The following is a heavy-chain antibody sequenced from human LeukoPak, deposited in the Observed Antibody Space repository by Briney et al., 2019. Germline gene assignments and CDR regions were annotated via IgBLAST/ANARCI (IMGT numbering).Heavy chain of an antibody. D-gene: IGHD3-10*01. J-gene: IGHJ4*02. CDR3: AKDENGFGELLLYYFDY. Sequence: GGSLRLSCAASGFTSSSYAMHWVRQAPGKGLEWVALIRYDGSNKYYADSVKGRFTISRDNSKNTLYLQMNSLRAEDTAVYYCAKDENGFGELLLYYFDYWGQGTLVTVSS. CDR1: GFTSSSYA. CDR2: IRYDGSNK. V-gene: IGHV3-30*02.